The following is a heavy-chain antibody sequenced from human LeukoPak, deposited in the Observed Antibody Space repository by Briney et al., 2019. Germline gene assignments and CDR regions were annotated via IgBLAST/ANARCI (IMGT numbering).Heavy chain of an antibody. V-gene: IGHV4-59*03. CDR2: IYYNGNT. J-gene: IGHJ3*02. CDR1: GGSISGSY. Sequence: SETLSLTCTVSGGSISGSYWSWIRQSLGKGLEWIGYIYYNGNTDYNPSLRSRLTMSVDTSKNQFSLKLTSVTAADTALYYCAKGGWSLDIWRQGTMVTVSS. D-gene: IGHD6-19*01. CDR3: AKGGWSLDI.